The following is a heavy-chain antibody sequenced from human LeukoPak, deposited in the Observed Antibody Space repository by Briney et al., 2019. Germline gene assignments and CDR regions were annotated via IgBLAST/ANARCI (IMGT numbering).Heavy chain of an antibody. J-gene: IGHJ4*02. CDR2: IYSGGST. Sequence: GGSLRLSCAASGFTFSSNYMSWVRQAPGKGLEWVSVIYSGGSTYYADSVKGRFTISRDNSKNTLYLQMNSLGAEDTAVYYCARGTYDSSGLLGHYFDYWGQGTLVTVSS. V-gene: IGHV3-66*01. D-gene: IGHD3-22*01. CDR3: ARGTYDSSGLLGHYFDY. CDR1: GFTFSSNY.